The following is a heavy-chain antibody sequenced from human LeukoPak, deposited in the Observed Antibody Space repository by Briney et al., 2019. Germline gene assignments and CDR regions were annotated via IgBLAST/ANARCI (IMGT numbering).Heavy chain of an antibody. J-gene: IGHJ4*02. CDR3: AKGNDLAQWVVFES. CDR1: GFIFSNFA. V-gene: IGHV3-23*01. CDR2: VTGRDET. Sequence: GGSLRLSCAASGFIFSNFAMTWVRQAPGKELEWVSTVTGRDETHYADSVKGRFTISRDNSQNSVYLQMNSLRADDTAMYYCAKGNDLAQWVVFESWGQGTLVTVSS. D-gene: IGHD6-19*01.